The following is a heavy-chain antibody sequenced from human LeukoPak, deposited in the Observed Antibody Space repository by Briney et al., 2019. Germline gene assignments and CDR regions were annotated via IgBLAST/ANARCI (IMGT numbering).Heavy chain of an antibody. D-gene: IGHD6-25*01. Sequence: GGSLRLSCAASGFPFSSYAMHWVRQAPGKGLEWVGFIRHDGSNKYHRDSVKGRFTISRDNSKNTLYLQMNSLRAEDTAVYYCAKDLSGSAYWGQGTLVTVSS. V-gene: IGHV3-30*02. J-gene: IGHJ4*02. CDR1: GFPFSSYA. CDR3: AKDLSGSAY. CDR2: IRHDGSNK.